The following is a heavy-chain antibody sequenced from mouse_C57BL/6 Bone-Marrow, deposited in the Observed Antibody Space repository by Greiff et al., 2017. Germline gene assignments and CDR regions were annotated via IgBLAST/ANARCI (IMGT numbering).Heavy chain of an antibody. CDR2: ISSGSSTI. CDR1: GFTFSDSG. Sequence: EVHLVESGGGLVKPGGSLKLSCAASGFTFSDSGMHWVRQAPEKGLEWVAYISSGSSTIYYADTVKGRFTISRDNAKSTLFLQMTSPRSEDTAMYYCAVRAWFAYWGQGTLVTVSA. J-gene: IGHJ3*01. CDR3: AVRAWFAY. V-gene: IGHV5-17*01.